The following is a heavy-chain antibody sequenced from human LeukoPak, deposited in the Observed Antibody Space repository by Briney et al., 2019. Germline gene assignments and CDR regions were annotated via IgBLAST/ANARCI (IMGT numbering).Heavy chain of an antibody. CDR2: ISYSGST. D-gene: IGHD6-13*01. CDR3: ARDNRAGTTNYYFDY. J-gene: IGHJ4*02. V-gene: IGHV4-59*01. CDR1: IGSISNYY. Sequence: SETLSLTCTVSIGSISNYYWSWIRQPPGKGLEWIGYISYSGSTKYNPSLKSRVTISVDMSKNQFSLKLSSVTAADTAMYYCARDNRAGTTNYYFDYWGQGTLVTVSS.